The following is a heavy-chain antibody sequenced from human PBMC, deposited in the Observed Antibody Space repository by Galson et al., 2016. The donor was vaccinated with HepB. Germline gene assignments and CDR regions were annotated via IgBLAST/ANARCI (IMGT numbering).Heavy chain of an antibody. CDR1: AGTFKNYA. V-gene: IGHV3-23*01. J-gene: IGHJ4*02. Sequence: SLRLSCAVSAGTFKNYAMNWVRQAPGKGLEWVAAISGSGCRTYYEDSVRGRFTISRDNSEDTLFLRMNSVGVEDTAVYFCAKSGFFGELDKWGQGTGVVVSS. CDR3: AKSGFFGELDK. D-gene: IGHD3-10*01. CDR2: ISGSGCRT.